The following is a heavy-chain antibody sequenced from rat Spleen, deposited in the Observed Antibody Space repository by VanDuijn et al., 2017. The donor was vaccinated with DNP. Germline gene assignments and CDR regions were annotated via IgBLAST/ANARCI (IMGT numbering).Heavy chain of an antibody. V-gene: IGHV5-58*01. Sequence: EVQLVESGGGLVQPGRSLKLSCAASGFTFSSYWMHWIRQAPGKGLEWIASINTAGTSTYYPLSVKGRFTISRDNAKTTLYLQLNSLNSEDTATYYCARPLFNYGSFPDSWGQGVMVTVSS. CDR3: ARPLFNYGSFPDS. D-gene: IGHD1-3*01. J-gene: IGHJ2*01. CDR2: INTAGTST. CDR1: GFTFSSYW.